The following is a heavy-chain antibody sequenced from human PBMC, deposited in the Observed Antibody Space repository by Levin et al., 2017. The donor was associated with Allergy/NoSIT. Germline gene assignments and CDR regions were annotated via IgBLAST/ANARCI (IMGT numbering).Heavy chain of an antibody. CDR3: ARRGDGYNPDYYYGMDV. J-gene: IGHJ6*02. D-gene: IGHD5-24*01. CDR1: GYSFTSYW. CDR2: IDPSDSYT. V-gene: IGHV5-10-1*01. Sequence: GESLKISCKGSGYSFTSYWISWVRQMPGKGLEWMGRIDPSDSYTNYSPSFQGHVTISADKSISTAYLQWSSLKASDTAMYYCARRGDGYNPDYYYGMDVWGQGTTVTVSS.